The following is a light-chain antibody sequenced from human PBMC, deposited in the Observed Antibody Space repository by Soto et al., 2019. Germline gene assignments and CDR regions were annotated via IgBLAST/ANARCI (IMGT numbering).Light chain of an antibody. CDR1: SSDLGGYNY. CDR3: CSYAGSPWV. J-gene: IGLJ3*02. CDR2: DVS. V-gene: IGLV2-11*01. Sequence: QSVLTQPRSVSGSPGQSVTISCTGTSSDLGGYNYVSWYQQHPGKVPKLMIYDVSNRPSGVPDRFSGSKSGNTASLTISRLQAEDEADYFCCSYAGSPWVFGGGTQLTVL.